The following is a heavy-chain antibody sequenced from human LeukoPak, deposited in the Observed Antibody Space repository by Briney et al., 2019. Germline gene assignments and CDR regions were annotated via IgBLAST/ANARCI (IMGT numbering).Heavy chain of an antibody. CDR3: ARGRGDIVVVVAANWLNWFDP. V-gene: IGHV3-48*03. D-gene: IGHD2-15*01. CDR2: ISSSGSTI. Sequence: GGSLRLSCAASGFTFSSYEMNWVRQAPGKGLEWVSYISSSGSTIYYADSVKGRFTISRDNDKNSLYLQMKRLRAEDTAVYYCARGRGDIVVVVAANWLNWFDPWGQGTLVTVSS. J-gene: IGHJ5*02. CDR1: GFTFSSYE.